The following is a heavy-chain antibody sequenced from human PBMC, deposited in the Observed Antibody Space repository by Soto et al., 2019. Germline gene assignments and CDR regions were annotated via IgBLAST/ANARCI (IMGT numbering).Heavy chain of an antibody. CDR3: ARVQTTIFGVVISHFDY. CDR1: GGTVSGCA. Sequence: ASVKVSCKAAGGTVSGCAISWVRQAPGQRLEWMGWINAGNGNTKYSQKFQGRVTITRDTSASTAYMELSSLRSEDTAVYYCARVQTTIFGVVISHFDYWGQGTLVTVSS. J-gene: IGHJ4*02. CDR2: INAGNGNT. D-gene: IGHD3-3*01. V-gene: IGHV1-3*01.